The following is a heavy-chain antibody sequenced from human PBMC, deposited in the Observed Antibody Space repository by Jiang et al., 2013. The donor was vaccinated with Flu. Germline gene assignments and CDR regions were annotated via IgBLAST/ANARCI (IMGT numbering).Heavy chain of an antibody. CDR3: ARDYYDSSGNGAFDI. J-gene: IGHJ3*02. CDR2: IYFSGST. V-gene: IGHV4-61*01. CDR1: GGSLSSGSYY. Sequence: GSGLVKPSETLSLTCTVSGGSLSSGSYYWSWIRQPPGKGLEWIGYIYFSGSTNYNPSLKSRVTISVDTSKNQFSLKLSSVAAADTAVYYCARDYYDSSGNGAFDIWGQGTMVTVSS. D-gene: IGHD3-22*01.